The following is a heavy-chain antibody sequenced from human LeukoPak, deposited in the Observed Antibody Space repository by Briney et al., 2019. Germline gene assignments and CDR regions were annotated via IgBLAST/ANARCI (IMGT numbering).Heavy chain of an antibody. J-gene: IGHJ6*04. D-gene: IGHD3-10*02. V-gene: IGHV3-73*01. CDR2: IRSKTHTYAT. CDR3: AELGITMIGGV. CDR1: GFTFSGSA. Sequence: EGSLRLSCAASGFTFSGSAMHWVRQASGKGLEWVGRIRSKTHTYATAYAASVKGRFTISRDDSKNTAYLQMNSLRAEDTAVYYCAELGITMIGGVWGKGTTVTVSS.